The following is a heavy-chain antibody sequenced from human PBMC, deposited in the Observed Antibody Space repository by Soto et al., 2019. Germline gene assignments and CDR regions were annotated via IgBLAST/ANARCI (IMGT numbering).Heavy chain of an antibody. CDR3: ATRPIFGVFTDV. CDR1: GFTFRDYY. Sequence: QVQLVESGVALVKPGGSLRLSCAGSGFTFRDYYINWIRQAPGKGLELISYIDSSGTIRYYADSVRGRFTISRDNARHSVYLQMSSLRAEDTAVYYCATRPIFGVFTDVWGQGTTVTVS. CDR2: IDSSGTIR. D-gene: IGHD3-3*01. V-gene: IGHV3-11*01. J-gene: IGHJ6*02.